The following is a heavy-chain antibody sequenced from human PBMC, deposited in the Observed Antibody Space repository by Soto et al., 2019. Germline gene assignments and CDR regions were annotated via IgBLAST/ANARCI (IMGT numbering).Heavy chain of an antibody. CDR2: VSHSGST. D-gene: IGHD3-10*01. V-gene: IGHV4-59*01. Sequence: PSETLSLTCTVSGGSISSYYWSWIRQPPGKGLEWIGYVSHSGSTKYNPSLKSRVTISEDTSKNHFSLKLTSVTAADTAVYYCAVTMVRGVILYFDSWGHGTLVTVSS. CDR1: GGSISSYY. J-gene: IGHJ4*01. CDR3: AVTMVRGVILYFDS.